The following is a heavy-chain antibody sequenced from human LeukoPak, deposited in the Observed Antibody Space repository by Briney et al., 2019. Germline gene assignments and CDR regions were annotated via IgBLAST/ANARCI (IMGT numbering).Heavy chain of an antibody. Sequence: GRSLRLSCAASGFTLSIYGMHWVRQAPGEGLEWVAIIWPDGNNKYYADSVKGRFTISRDNSKNTLYLQMNSPRAEDTAVYYCARDDLGRGYTPDYWGQGTLVTVSS. D-gene: IGHD1-1*01. J-gene: IGHJ4*02. CDR1: GFTLSIYG. V-gene: IGHV3-33*01. CDR3: ARDDLGRGYTPDY. CDR2: IWPDGNNK.